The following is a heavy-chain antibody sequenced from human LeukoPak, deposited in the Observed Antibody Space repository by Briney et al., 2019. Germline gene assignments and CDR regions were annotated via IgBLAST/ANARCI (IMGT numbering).Heavy chain of an antibody. D-gene: IGHD6-13*01. CDR3: AKDSAPIYSSSWYRYFDY. CDR2: ISGSGGST. CDR1: GFTFSSYA. J-gene: IGHJ4*02. Sequence: GGSLRLSCAASGFTFSSYAMSWVRQAPGKGLEWVSAISGSGGSTYYADSVKGRFTISRDNSKNTLYLRMNSLRAEDTAVYYCAKDSAPIYSSSWYRYFDYWGQGTLVTVSS. V-gene: IGHV3-23*01.